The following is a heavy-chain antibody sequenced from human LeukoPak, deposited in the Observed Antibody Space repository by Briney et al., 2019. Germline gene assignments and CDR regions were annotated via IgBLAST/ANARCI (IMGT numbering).Heavy chain of an antibody. CDR3: AREGVIYDSSGWYDY. D-gene: IGHD3-22*01. J-gene: IGHJ4*02. CDR1: GFTFSSYA. Sequence: GGSLRLSCAASGFTFSSYAMHWVRQAPGKGLEWVAVISYDGSNKYYADSVKGRFTISRDNSKNTLYLQMNSLRAEDTAVYYCAREGVIYDSSGWYDYWGQGTLVTVSS. V-gene: IGHV3-30*04. CDR2: ISYDGSNK.